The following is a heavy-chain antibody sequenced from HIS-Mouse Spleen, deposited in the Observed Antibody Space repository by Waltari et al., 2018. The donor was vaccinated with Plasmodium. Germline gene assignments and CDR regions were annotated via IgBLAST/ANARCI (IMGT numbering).Heavy chain of an antibody. J-gene: IGHJ4*02. CDR2: IYYSGST. CDR1: GGPISSSSYY. V-gene: IGHV4-39*01. Sequence: QLQLQESGPGLVKPSETLSLTCTVSGGPISSSSYYWGWIRQPPGKGLEWIGSIYYSGSTYYNPSRKSRVTISVDTSKNQFSLKLSSVTAADTAVYYCARQLAYYDFWSGYSRGYYFDYWGQGTLVTVSS. CDR3: ARQLAYYDFWSGYSRGYYFDY. D-gene: IGHD3-3*01.